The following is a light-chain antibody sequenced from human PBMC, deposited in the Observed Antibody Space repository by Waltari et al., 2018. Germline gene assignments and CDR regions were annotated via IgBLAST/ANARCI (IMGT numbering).Light chain of an antibody. Sequence: QSVLTQPPSASGTPGQRVTISCSGSSSTIGSNYVYWYQQLPGTAPKLLIYSNKQRPSGVPDRFSGSKSGTSASLAISGLRSEDEADYYCAAWDDSLSGRVFGGGTKLTVL. J-gene: IGLJ3*02. CDR3: AAWDDSLSGRV. CDR1: SSTIGSNY. CDR2: SNK. V-gene: IGLV1-47*02.